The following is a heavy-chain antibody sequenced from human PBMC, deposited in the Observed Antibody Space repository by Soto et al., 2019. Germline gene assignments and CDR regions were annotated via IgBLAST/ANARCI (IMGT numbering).Heavy chain of an antibody. D-gene: IGHD6-13*01. J-gene: IGHJ5*02. CDR1: GFTFSSYS. CDR2: ISSSSSYI. CDR3: ARDPGSWYGPGGP. Sequence: EVQLVESGGGLVKPGGSLRLSCAASGFTFSSYSMNRVRQAPGKGLEWVSSISSSSSYIYYADSVKGRFTISRDNAKNSLYLQMNSLRVEDTAVYYCARDPGSWYGPGGPWGQGTLVTVSS. V-gene: IGHV3-21*01.